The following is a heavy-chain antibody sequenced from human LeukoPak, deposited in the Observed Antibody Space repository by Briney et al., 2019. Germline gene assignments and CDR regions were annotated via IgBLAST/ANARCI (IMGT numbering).Heavy chain of an antibody. J-gene: IGHJ4*02. CDR3: ATDASIYDSRGYYYLW. D-gene: IGHD3-22*01. V-gene: IGHV1-69*13. CDR1: GGTFSWYT. Sequence: GASVKVSCKASGGTFSWYTISWVRQAPGQGLEWMGGIIPMFGRANYAQKFQGRLTITADESSTTAYMELSGLRSEDTAVYYCATDASIYDSRGYYYLWWGQGTLVTVSS. CDR2: IIPMFGRA.